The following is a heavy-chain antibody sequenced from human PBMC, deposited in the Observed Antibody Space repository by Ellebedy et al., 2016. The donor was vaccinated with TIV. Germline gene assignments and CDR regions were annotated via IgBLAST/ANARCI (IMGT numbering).Heavy chain of an antibody. CDR1: GFTFSRYG. V-gene: IGHV3-30*03. D-gene: IGHD1-26*01. J-gene: IGHJ4*02. CDR2: ISYDGSKK. Sequence: GESLKISCAASGFTFSRYGMHWVRQAPGKGLEWVAHISYDGSKKYYADSVKGRFTISGDNSKNTLYLQMNSLRPADTAVFYCARVSVGATVDYWGQGSLVTVSS. CDR3: ARVSVGATVDY.